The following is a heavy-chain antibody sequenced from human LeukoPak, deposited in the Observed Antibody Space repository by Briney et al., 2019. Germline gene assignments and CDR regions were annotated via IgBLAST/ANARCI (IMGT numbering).Heavy chain of an antibody. D-gene: IGHD3-22*01. V-gene: IGHV1-46*01. Sequence: ASVKVSCKASGYIFTSYYMHWLRRAPGQGLEWMGIIDPRVGSTSYAQKFQGTVTMTRDTSTSTVYMELSSLRSEDTAVYYCARGGPVGNYDSSAYYLHWGQGTLVTVSS. CDR2: IDPRVGST. CDR1: GYIFTSYY. J-gene: IGHJ4*02. CDR3: ARGGPVGNYDSSAYYLH.